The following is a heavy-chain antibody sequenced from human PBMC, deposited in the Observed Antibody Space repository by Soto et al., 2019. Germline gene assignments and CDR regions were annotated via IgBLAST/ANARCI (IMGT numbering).Heavy chain of an antibody. CDR2: IIPIFGTA. CDR3: ASPPNESSGYYYGMDV. Sequence: QVQLVQSGAEVKKPGSSVKVSCKASGGTFSSYAISWVRQAPGQGLEWTGGIIPIFGTANYAQKFQGRVTITADESTSTDYMELSSLRSEDTAVYYCASPPNESSGYYYGMDVWGQGTTVTVSS. V-gene: IGHV1-69*12. D-gene: IGHD6-19*01. J-gene: IGHJ6*02. CDR1: GGTFSSYA.